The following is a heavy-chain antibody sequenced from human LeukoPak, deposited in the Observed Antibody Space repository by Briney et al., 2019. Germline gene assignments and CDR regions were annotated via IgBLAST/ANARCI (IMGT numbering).Heavy chain of an antibody. CDR3: SRSIEGGYNEGLDN. CDR2: ISYDGTNK. D-gene: IGHD5-24*01. V-gene: IGHV3-30*04. Sequence: GGSLRLSCAASGFTFSNFAMHWVRQAPGKGLEWVAVISYDGTNKYYADSVKGRVIISRDNSKNTLYLQKNSLKAEDTALYYCSRSIEGGYNEGLDNWGQGTMVHVSS. CDR1: GFTFSNFA. J-gene: IGHJ3*01.